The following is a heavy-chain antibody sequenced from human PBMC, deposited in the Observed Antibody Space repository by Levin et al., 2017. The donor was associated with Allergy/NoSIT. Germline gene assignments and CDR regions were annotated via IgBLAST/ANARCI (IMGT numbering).Heavy chain of an antibody. CDR3: AKGTSLAAAGTIAS. CDR1: GFTFSNSA. CDR2: ISYDGRKK. J-gene: IGHJ5*01. Sequence: SCAASGFTFSNSALHWVRQAPGKGLVWVAFISYDGRKKYYGDSVKGRFTISRDNSKNTQYLQMNSLRVEDTAVYYCAKGTSLAAAGTIASWGQGTLVTVSS. D-gene: IGHD6-13*01. V-gene: IGHV3-30*04.